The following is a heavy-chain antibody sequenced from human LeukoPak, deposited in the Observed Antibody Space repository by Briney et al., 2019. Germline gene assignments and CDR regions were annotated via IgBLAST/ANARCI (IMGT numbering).Heavy chain of an antibody. V-gene: IGHV3-23*01. J-gene: IGHJ4*02. D-gene: IGHD5-24*01. CDR2: ISYIDVET. Sequence: GGSLRLSCAASGFTLSNYAMNWVRQAPGKGLEWVSGISYIDVETYYADSVKGRFTIPSDNSMNTLYLQMNSLTVEDTAVYYCAKRTRDGFNTPIDFWGRGTLVTVS. CDR1: GFTLSNYA. CDR3: AKRTRDGFNTPIDF.